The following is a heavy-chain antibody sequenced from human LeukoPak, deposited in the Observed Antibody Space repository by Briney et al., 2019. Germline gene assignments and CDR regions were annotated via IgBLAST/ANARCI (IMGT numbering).Heavy chain of an antibody. Sequence: SETLSLTCAVSGVSISSNLWWTGVRQPPGKGLEWIAEIHHSGSTNYNPSLKSRVTISIDTSKNQFSLNLSSVTAADTAVYYCARVGYVSAWYPFDYWGQGTPVIVSS. V-gene: IGHV4-4*02. CDR2: IHHSGST. J-gene: IGHJ4*02. D-gene: IGHD6-19*01. CDR1: GVSISSNLW. CDR3: ARVGYVSAWYPFDY.